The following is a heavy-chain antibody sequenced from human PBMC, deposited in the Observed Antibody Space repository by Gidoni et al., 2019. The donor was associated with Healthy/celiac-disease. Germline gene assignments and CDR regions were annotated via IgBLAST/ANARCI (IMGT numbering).Heavy chain of an antibody. Sequence: EVQLVESGGGLVKPGGSLRLSCAASGLTFSSYNMNWVRQAPGKGLDWVSSISSSSSYTYYADSVKGRFTISKDNAKNSLYLQMNSQSAEDTAVYYCARELGGGTLDYWGQGTLVTVSS. CDR3: ARELGGGTLDY. V-gene: IGHV3-21*01. CDR2: ISSSSSYT. J-gene: IGHJ4*02. D-gene: IGHD7-27*01. CDR1: GLTFSSYN.